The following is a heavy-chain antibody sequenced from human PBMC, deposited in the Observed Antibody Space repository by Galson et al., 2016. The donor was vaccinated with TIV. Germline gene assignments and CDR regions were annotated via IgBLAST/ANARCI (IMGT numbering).Heavy chain of an antibody. Sequence: PVKVSCKASGGTFHKYTISWVRQAPGQGLEWMGRIVPILGMTNYAEKFQGRVTITADRSTSTAYMELSSLRSEDTAVYYSHVVLTSGDSYGLDVWGHGTTVTVPS. D-gene: IGHD3-22*01. CDR3: HVVLTSGDSYGLDV. J-gene: IGHJ6*02. V-gene: IGHV1-69*02. CDR1: GGTFHKYT. CDR2: IVPILGMT.